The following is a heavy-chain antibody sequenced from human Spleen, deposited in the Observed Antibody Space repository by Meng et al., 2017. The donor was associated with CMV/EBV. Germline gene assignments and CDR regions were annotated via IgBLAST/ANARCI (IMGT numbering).Heavy chain of an antibody. CDR3: AKDLPVVVIAISPADY. CDR2: ISGSGGST. J-gene: IGHJ4*02. Sequence: GGSLRLSCAASGFPFSSYAMSWVRQAPGKGLEWVSAISGSGGSTYYADSVKGRFTISRDNSKNTLYLQMNSLRAEDTAVYYCAKDLPVVVIAISPADYWGQGTLVTVSS. V-gene: IGHV3-23*01. CDR1: GFPFSSYA. D-gene: IGHD2-21*01.